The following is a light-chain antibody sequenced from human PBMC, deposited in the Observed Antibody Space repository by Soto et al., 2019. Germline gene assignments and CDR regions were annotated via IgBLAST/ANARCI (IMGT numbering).Light chain of an antibody. V-gene: IGKV1-5*01. Sequence: DIQLTQSPSTLSASVGDRVTITCRASQSLNSWLAWYQQKPGKAPKLLIHDASYLQSGVPSRFSGSESGTEYTLTISSLQPDDFATYYCQQYDSHWYTFGKGTKLEIK. CDR1: QSLNSW. J-gene: IGKJ2*01. CDR2: DAS. CDR3: QQYDSHWYT.